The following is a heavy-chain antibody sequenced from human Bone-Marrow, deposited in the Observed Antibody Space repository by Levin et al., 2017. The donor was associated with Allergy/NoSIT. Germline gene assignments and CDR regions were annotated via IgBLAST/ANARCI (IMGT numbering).Heavy chain of an antibody. CDR1: EFSFSSYA. D-gene: IGHD4-17*01. CDR2: IISRGTNT. CDR3: AKDLYGDYGWYFDL. V-gene: IGHV3-23*01. J-gene: IGHJ2*01. Sequence: SCAASEFSFSSYAMSWVRQAPGKGLEWVSTIISRGTNTYYADSVKGRFTISRDNSRNTLYLLMNSLRAEDTAVYYCAKDLYGDYGWYFDLWGRGTLVAVSS.